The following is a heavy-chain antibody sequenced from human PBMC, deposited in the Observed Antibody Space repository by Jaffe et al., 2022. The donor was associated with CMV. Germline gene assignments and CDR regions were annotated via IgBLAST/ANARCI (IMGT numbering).Heavy chain of an antibody. J-gene: IGHJ1*01. CDR3: ASGGLCITDKCQNDAYFQH. CDR1: GLTFSNYG. D-gene: IGHD1-20*01. CDR2: ITRGGSVT. V-gene: IGHV3-48*03. Sequence: EVQLVQSGGGLVQPGGSLRLSCVDSGLTFSNYGMNWVRLAPGKGLEWVANITRGGSVTHYADYVKGRFTISRDNGKNSLFLQMNSLRAEDTALYYCASGGLCITDKCQNDAYFQHWGQGTLVTVSS.